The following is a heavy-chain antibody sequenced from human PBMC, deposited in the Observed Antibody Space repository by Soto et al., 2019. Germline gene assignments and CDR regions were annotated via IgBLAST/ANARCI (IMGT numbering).Heavy chain of an antibody. J-gene: IGHJ1*01. CDR1: GFTFSSYA. CDR3: ARTVVGATGGYFQH. Sequence: GGSLRLSCAASGFTFSSYAMHWVRQAPGKGLEWVAVISYDGSNKYYADSVKGRFTISRDNSKNTLYLQMNSLRAEDTAVYYCARTVVGATGGYFQHWGQGTLVTVFS. D-gene: IGHD1-26*01. V-gene: IGHV3-30-3*01. CDR2: ISYDGSNK.